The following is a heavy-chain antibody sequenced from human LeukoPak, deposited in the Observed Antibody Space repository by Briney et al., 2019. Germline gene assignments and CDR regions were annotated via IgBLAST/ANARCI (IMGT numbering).Heavy chain of an antibody. J-gene: IGHJ3*02. CDR2: ISWNSGSI. V-gene: IGHV3-9*01. CDR1: GFTFDDYA. CDR3: AKLVVEMATRAFDI. Sequence: PGGSLRLSCAASGFTFDDYAMHGVRQAPGEGLEWVSGISWNSGSIGYADSVKGRFTISRDNSKNTLYLQMNSLRAEDTAVYYCAKLVVEMATRAFDIWGQGTMVTVSS. D-gene: IGHD5-24*01.